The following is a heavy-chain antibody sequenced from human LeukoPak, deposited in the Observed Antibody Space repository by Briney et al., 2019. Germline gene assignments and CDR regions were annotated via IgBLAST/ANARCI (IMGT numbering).Heavy chain of an antibody. D-gene: IGHD6-13*01. V-gene: IGHV1-69*13. CDR1: GGNFKSYN. CDR2: IITMFGTT. CDR3: ARDFAAAGPGWFDP. J-gene: IGHJ5*02. Sequence: GASVKVSCKASGGNFKSYNIGWVRQAPGQGLVWMGGIITMFGTTNYAQNFQGRLTITADESTTSSYMELRGLTSDDTAIYYCARDFAAAGPGWFDPWGQGTLVTVSS.